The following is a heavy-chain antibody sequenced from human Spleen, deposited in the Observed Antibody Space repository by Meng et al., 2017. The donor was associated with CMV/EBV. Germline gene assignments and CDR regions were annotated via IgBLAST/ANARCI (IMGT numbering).Heavy chain of an antibody. V-gene: IGHV4-59*01. CDR1: VDSMSPYY. CDR3: ARDSTYCSSTSCYGWNWFDP. J-gene: IGHJ5*02. Sequence: SETLSLTCTVSVDSMSPYYWSWIRQPPGKGLEWIGYIYYSGSTNYNPSLKSRVTISVDTSKNQFSLKLSSVTAADTAVYYCARDSTYCSSTSCYGWNWFDPWGQGTLVTVSS. D-gene: IGHD2-2*01. CDR2: IYYSGST.